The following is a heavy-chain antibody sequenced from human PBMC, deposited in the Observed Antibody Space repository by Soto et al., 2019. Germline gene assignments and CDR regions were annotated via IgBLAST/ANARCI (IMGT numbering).Heavy chain of an antibody. CDR2: ITPDNGST. Sequence: QVQLLQSGAEVKKPGASVKVSCKASGYTFATYGISWVRQAPGQGLEWMGWITPDNGSTNYAQKLQGRVTMTTDTSTSTAYMEVRSLRSDDTAVYYCARLAPCSGGTCYSRPLDSWGQGTLVTVSS. J-gene: IGHJ4*02. CDR1: GYTFATYG. CDR3: ARLAPCSGGTCYSRPLDS. V-gene: IGHV1-18*01. D-gene: IGHD2-15*01.